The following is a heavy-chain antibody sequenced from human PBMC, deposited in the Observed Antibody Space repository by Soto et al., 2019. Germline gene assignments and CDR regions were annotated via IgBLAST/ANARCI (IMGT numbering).Heavy chain of an antibody. CDR3: ARNIAVAVRPPWGMDV. CDR1: GYTFTGYY. J-gene: IGHJ6*02. D-gene: IGHD6-19*01. V-gene: IGHV1-2*02. Sequence: ASVKVSCKAPGYTFTGYYMHWVRQAPGQGLEWMGWINPNSGGTNYAQKFQGRVTMTRDTSISTAYMELSRLRSDDTAVYYCARNIAVAVRPPWGMDVWGQGTTVTVSS. CDR2: INPNSGGT.